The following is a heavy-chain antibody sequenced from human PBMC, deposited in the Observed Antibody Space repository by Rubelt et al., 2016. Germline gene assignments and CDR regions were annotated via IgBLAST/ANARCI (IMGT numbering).Heavy chain of an antibody. J-gene: IGHJ6*02. V-gene: IGHV3-64D*06. CDR2: INNNGGDT. D-gene: IGHD2-21*01. CDR1: GFPFTSYG. CDR3: ALLDTEYLWAYRMDA. Sequence: EVLLVESGGGLVQPGGSLTLSCSASGFPFTSYGLHWVRQAPGERLQCIATINNNGGDTYYADSVKGRFSISRDNSAKTMYLQMTSLRLEDTAGYYCALLDTEYLWAYRMDAWGQGTTVTVSS.